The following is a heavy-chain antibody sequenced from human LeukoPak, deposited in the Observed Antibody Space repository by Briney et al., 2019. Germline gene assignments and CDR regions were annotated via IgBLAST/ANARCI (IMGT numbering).Heavy chain of an antibody. CDR3: ARVAINNWFDP. V-gene: IGHV4-59*01. CDR2: IYYSGST. J-gene: IGHJ5*02. CDR1: GDSISIDY. D-gene: IGHD3-3*02. Sequence: SETLSLTCTVSGDSISIDYWSWLRHPPGKGLEWIGYIYYSGSTNYTPSLKSRVTISVDTSKNPFSLKLSSVTAADTAVYYCARVAINNWFDPWGQGTLVTVSS.